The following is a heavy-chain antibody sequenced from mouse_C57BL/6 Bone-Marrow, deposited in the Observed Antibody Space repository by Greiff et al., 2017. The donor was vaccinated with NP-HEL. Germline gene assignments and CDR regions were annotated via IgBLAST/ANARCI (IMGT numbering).Heavy chain of an antibody. J-gene: IGHJ2*01. Sequence: VKLQQPGAELVKPGASVKVSCKASGYTFTSYWMHWVKQRPGQGLEWIGRIHPSDSDTNYNQKFKGKATLTVDKSSSTAYMQLSSLTSEDSAVYYCAIGQDSSGYVYFDYWGQGTTLTVSS. CDR3: AIGQDSSGYVYFDY. CDR1: GYTFTSYW. CDR2: IHPSDSDT. V-gene: IGHV1-74*01. D-gene: IGHD3-2*02.